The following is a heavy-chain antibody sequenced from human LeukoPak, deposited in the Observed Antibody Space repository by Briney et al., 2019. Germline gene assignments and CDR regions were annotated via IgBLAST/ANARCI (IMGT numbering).Heavy chain of an antibody. D-gene: IGHD3-22*01. V-gene: IGHV3-21*01. CDR3: ARDPVSYYYDSSRYY. CDR1: GFTFSSYS. J-gene: IGHJ4*02. CDR2: ISSCSRYI. Sequence: GGALRLSFAGSGFTFSSYSMNGVGPAPGKGLEWVASISSCSRYIHYPGSVKGRFTISRENAQHALYRQMNSLRAEDTAVYYCARDPVSYYYDSSRYYWGQGTLVTVSS.